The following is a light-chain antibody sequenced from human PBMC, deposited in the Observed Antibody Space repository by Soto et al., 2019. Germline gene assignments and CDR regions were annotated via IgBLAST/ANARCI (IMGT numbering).Light chain of an antibody. CDR1: QSISSW. V-gene: IGKV1-5*03. CDR2: KAS. J-gene: IGKJ1*01. Sequence: DIQMTQSPSTLSASVGDRVTIICRASQSISSWLAWYQQKPGKAPKLLIYKASSLESGVPSRFSGTGSGTEFTFSITSLQPEDFGTYYCQQCYMGWTFGQGTKVDIK. CDR3: QQCYMGWT.